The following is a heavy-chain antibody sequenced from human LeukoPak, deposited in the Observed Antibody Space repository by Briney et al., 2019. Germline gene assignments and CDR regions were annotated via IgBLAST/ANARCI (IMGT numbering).Heavy chain of an antibody. V-gene: IGHV4-59*11. CDR3: AREGLAAAGTYFDS. J-gene: IGHJ4*02. Sequence: SETLSLTCTVSGGSISSHYWSWIRQPPGKGLEWIGYIYYSGSTNYNPSLKSRVTISVDTSKNQFSLKLSSVTAADTAVYYCAREGLAAAGTYFDSWGQGTLVTVSS. CDR2: IYYSGST. CDR1: GGSISSHY. D-gene: IGHD6-13*01.